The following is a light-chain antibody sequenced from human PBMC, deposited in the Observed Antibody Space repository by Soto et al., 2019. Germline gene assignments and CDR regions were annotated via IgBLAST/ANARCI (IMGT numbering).Light chain of an antibody. CDR3: QQYGSSPFT. Sequence: EIVLTQSPGTLSLSPGERATLSCWASQSISSNYLAWYQQKPGQAPRLLISGSSIRATGIPKRFSGSASGTNFTLNISSLEPEDFAVFYCQQYGSSPFTFGTGTKVDFK. V-gene: IGKV3-20*01. J-gene: IGKJ3*01. CDR2: GSS. CDR1: QSISSNY.